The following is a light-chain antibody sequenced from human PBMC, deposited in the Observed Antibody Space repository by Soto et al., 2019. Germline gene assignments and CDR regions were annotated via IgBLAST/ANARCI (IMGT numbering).Light chain of an antibody. J-gene: IGKJ2*01. V-gene: IGKV1-5*01. CDR1: QSIDNW. CDR3: QHYNGYPYT. Sequence: DIQMTQSPSPLSASIGDGVTITCRASQSIDNWLAWYQQKPGKAPQLLIYDASRVKTGVPSRFTASGSGTEFTLTINTLQADDSATYFCQHYNGYPYTFGPGTKVDIK. CDR2: DAS.